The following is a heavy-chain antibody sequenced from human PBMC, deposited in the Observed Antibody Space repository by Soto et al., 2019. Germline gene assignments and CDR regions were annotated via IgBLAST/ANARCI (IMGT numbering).Heavy chain of an antibody. CDR2: IYYSGST. CDR3: ARGIDNPLYYFDY. V-gene: IGHV4-31*03. J-gene: IGHJ4*02. D-gene: IGHD2-15*01. CDR1: GGSISSGGYY. Sequence: PSETLSLTCTVPGGSISSGGYYWSWIRQHPGKGLEWIGYIYYSGSTYYNPSLKSRVTISVDTSKNQFSLKLSSVTAADTAVYYCARGIDNPLYYFDYWGQGTLVTVSS.